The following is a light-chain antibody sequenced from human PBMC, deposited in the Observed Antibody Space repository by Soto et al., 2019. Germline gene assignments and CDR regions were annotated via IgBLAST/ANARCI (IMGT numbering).Light chain of an antibody. V-gene: IGKV1-27*01. J-gene: IGKJ4*01. CDR1: LGIIDY. CDR2: AAS. Sequence: DIEMTQSPSSLSASVGDRVTITCRASLGIIDYLAWYQQKPGKVPKLLIYAASTLQTGVPSRFSGSASRTDFTLTISNLQPEDVATYYCQKYYSAPLTFGGGTKVEIK. CDR3: QKYYSAPLT.